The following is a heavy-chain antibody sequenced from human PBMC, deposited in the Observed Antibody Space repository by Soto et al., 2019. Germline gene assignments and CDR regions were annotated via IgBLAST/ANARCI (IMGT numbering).Heavy chain of an antibody. CDR1: GRSISSGGYY. CDR3: ASGGRITGITLPYY. Sequence: TLSLTFTVSGRSISSGGYYWSWIRQHPGKGLEWIGYIYYSGSTYYNPSLKSRVTISVDTSKNQFSLKLSSVTDADTAVYYCASGGRITGITLPYYWGQGTLVTVSS. V-gene: IGHV4-31*03. J-gene: IGHJ4*02. CDR2: IYYSGST. D-gene: IGHD1-7*01.